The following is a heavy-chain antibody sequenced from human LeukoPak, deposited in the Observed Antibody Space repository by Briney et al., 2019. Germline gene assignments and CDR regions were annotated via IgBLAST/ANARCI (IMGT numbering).Heavy chain of an antibody. Sequence: PSETLSLTCAVSGVSISSGGYSWSWTRQPPGKGLEWIGYIYHSGSTYYNPSLKSRVTISVDRSKNQFSLKLSSVTAADTAVYYCARGWGSYFDYWGQGTLVTVSS. D-gene: IGHD7-27*01. CDR3: ARGWGSYFDY. J-gene: IGHJ4*02. CDR2: IYHSGST. V-gene: IGHV4-30-2*01. CDR1: GVSISSGGYS.